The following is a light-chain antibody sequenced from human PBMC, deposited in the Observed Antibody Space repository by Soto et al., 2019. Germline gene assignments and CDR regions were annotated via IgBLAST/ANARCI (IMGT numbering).Light chain of an antibody. CDR3: SSYTSSSTYV. V-gene: IGLV2-14*01. J-gene: IGLJ1*01. CDR1: RSDVGGYNY. CDR2: DVS. Sequence: QSVLTQPASVSGSPGQSITISCTGTRSDVGGYNYVSWYQQHPGKAPKLMIYDVSNRPSGVSNRFSGSKSGNTASLTISRLQAEDEADYYCSSYTSSSTYVFGTGTKVTVL.